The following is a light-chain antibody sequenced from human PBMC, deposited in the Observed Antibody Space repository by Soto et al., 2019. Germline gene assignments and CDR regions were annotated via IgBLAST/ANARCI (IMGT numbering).Light chain of an antibody. V-gene: IGKV3-15*01. Sequence: EKVMTQSLATLSVSTRERAILTCRARQGITSNLAWCRHIPVQAPRLLIYGASTRATGIPARFSGSGSGTDFTLTISSLQSEDFVIYYGQQYNNWPTFGQGTKVDI. CDR2: GAS. CDR3: QQYNNWPT. CDR1: QGITSN. J-gene: IGKJ1*01.